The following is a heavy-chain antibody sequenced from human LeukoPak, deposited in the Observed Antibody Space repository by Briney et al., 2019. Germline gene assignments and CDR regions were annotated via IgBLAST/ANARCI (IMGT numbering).Heavy chain of an antibody. J-gene: IGHJ4*02. Sequence: PSETLSLTCAVYGGSFSGYYWSWIRQPPGKGLEWIGEINHSGSTNYNPSLKSRVTISVDTSKNQFSLKLSSVTAADTAVYYCARGRDSRGLLWFGELGARTKYYFDYWGQGTLVTVSS. CDR1: GGSFSGYY. CDR2: INHSGST. D-gene: IGHD3-10*01. V-gene: IGHV4-34*01. CDR3: ARGRDSRGLLWFGELGARTKYYFDY.